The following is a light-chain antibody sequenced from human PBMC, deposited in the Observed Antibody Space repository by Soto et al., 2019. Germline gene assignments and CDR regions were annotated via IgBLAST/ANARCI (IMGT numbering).Light chain of an antibody. CDR2: AAS. V-gene: IGKV1-39*01. CDR3: QRTYSTPQ. J-gene: IGKJ1*01. CDR1: ESIGNY. Sequence: IQMAQSPSSLSASEGDRVTITCRASESIGNYLNWYQQKPGKAPKLLIEAASSLQSEVQSRFSGSASGTDFTLNRRSRQPYDLATSSCQRTYSTPQVGQGNKGDSK.